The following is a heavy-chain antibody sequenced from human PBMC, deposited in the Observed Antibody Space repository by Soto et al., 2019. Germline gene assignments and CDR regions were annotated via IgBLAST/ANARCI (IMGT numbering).Heavy chain of an antibody. D-gene: IGHD3-22*01. CDR3: AKALGVTMIVVVTS. V-gene: IGHV3-23*01. CDR1: GYTFSSYA. CDR2: ISGSGGST. J-gene: IGHJ5*02. Sequence: GGSLRLSCAASGYTFSSYAMSWVRQAPGKGLEWVSAISGSGGSTYYADSVKGRFTISRDNSKNTLYLQMNSLRAEDTAVYYCAKALGVTMIVVVTSWGQGTLVTVSS.